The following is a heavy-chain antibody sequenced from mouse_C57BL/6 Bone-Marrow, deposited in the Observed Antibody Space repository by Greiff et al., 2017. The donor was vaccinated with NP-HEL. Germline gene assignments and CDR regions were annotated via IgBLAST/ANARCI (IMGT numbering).Heavy chain of an antibody. CDR3: AREGPYYGSCGYFDY. D-gene: IGHD1-1*01. V-gene: IGHV1-50*01. J-gene: IGHJ2*01. Sequence: QVQLQQPGAELVKPGASVKLSCKASGYTFTSYWMQWVKQRPGQGLEWIGEIDPSDSYTNYNQKFKGKSTLTVDTSSSTAYMQLSSLTSEDSAVYYGAREGPYYGSCGYFDYWGQGTTLTVSS. CDR1: GYTFTSYW. CDR2: IDPSDSYT.